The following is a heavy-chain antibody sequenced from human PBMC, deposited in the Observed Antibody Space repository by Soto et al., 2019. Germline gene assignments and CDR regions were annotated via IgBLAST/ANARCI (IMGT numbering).Heavy chain of an antibody. Sequence: PSETLSLTCTVSGGSISSYYWSWIRQPPGKGLEWIGYIYYSGSTNYNPSLKSRVTISVDTSKNQFSLKLSSVTAADTAVYYCAGDYDSSGDYGDWGQGTVITVSS. J-gene: IGHJ4*02. V-gene: IGHV4-59*01. CDR1: GGSISSYY. CDR2: IYYSGST. D-gene: IGHD3-22*01. CDR3: AGDYDSSGDYGD.